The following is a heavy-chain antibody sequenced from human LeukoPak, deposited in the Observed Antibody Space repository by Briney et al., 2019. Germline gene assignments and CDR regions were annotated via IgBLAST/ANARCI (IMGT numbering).Heavy chain of an antibody. Sequence: SVKVSCKASGGTFSSYAISWVRQAPGQGLGWMGGIIPIFGTANYAQKFQGRVTITADESTSTAYMELSSLRSEDTAVYYCARDSDTAMVNFVAGVYWGQGTLVTVSS. J-gene: IGHJ4*02. V-gene: IGHV1-69*13. D-gene: IGHD5-18*01. CDR2: IIPIFGTA. CDR3: ARDSDTAMVNFVAGVY. CDR1: GGTFSSYA.